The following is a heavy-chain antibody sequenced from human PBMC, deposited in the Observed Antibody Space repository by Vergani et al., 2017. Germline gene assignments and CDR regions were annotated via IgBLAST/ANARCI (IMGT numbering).Heavy chain of an antibody. CDR2: ISGSGGST. D-gene: IGHD2-2*01. Sequence: EVQLLESGGGLVQPGGSLRLSCAASGFTFSSYAMSWVRQAPGKGLEWVSAISGSGGSTYYADSVKGRFTISRDNSKNTLYLQMNSLRAEDTAVYYCAREGCSSTSCYAGWYFDLWGRGTLVTVSS. CDR3: AREGCSSTSCYAGWYFDL. J-gene: IGHJ2*01. CDR1: GFTFSSYA. V-gene: IGHV3-23*01.